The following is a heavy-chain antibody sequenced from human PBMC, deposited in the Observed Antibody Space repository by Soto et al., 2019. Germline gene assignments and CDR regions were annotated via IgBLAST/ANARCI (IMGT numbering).Heavy chain of an antibody. CDR3: ARHFWSGFYRFDT. J-gene: IGHJ5*02. CDR1: GGSFSGYY. V-gene: IGHV4-34*01. D-gene: IGHD3-3*02. Sequence: SETLSLTCAVYGGSFSGYYWSWIRQPPGKGLEWIGEINHSGSTNYNPSLKSRVTISVDTSKNQFSLKLSSVTAADTTVYYCARHFWSGFYRFDTWGQGTLVTVS. CDR2: INHSGST.